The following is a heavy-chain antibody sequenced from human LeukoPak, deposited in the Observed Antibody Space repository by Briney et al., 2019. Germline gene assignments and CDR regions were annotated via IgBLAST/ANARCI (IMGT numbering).Heavy chain of an antibody. V-gene: IGHV3-48*01. CDR1: GFTFSSYS. Sequence: GGSLRLSCAASGFTFSSYSMNWVRQAPGKGLEWVSYISSSSSTIYYADSVKGRFTISRDNAKNSLYLQINSLRAEDTAVYYCANGGTYSSGPWGQGTLVTVSS. CDR3: ANGGTYSSGP. D-gene: IGHD3-22*01. CDR2: ISSSSSTI. J-gene: IGHJ5*02.